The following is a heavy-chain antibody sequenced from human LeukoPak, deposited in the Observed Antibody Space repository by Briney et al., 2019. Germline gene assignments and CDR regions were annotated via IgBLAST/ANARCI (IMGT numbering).Heavy chain of an antibody. D-gene: IGHD6-13*01. CDR2: IYYSGST. J-gene: IGHJ4*02. CDR3: ARLGRGIAAAGSQDFDY. CDR1: GGSISSGGYY. Sequence: PSETLSLTCTVSGGSISSGGYYWSWIRQHPGKGLEWIGYIYYSGSTYYNPSLKSRVTISVDTSKNQFSLKLSSVTAADTAVYYCARLGRGIAAAGSQDFDYWGQGTLVTVSS. V-gene: IGHV4-31*03.